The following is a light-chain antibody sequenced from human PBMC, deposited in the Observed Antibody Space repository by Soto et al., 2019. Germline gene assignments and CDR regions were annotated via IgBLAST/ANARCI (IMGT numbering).Light chain of an antibody. V-gene: IGLV1-44*01. J-gene: IGLJ2*01. CDR2: NNN. CDR3: AAWDYSLNGVV. CDR1: TSNIVSNT. Sequence: QSVLTKPPSASGTPGKRVTISCSGSTSNIVSNTVNWYQQFPGTAPKLLIYNNNQRPSGVPDRFAGSKSGTSASLAISGLQSEDEADYYCAAWDYSLNGVVFGGGTKRTV.